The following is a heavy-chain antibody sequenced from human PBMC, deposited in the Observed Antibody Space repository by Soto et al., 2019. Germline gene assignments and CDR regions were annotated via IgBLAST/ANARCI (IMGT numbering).Heavy chain of an antibody. CDR3: ARLGYCSGGSCYSWDYYYGMDV. CDR1: GYTFTSYD. Sequence: QVQLVQSGAEVKKPGASVKVSCKASGYTFTSYDINWVRQATGQGLEWMGWMNPNSGNTGYAQKFQGRVTMTRNTSISTAYMELSRLRSEDTAVYYCARLGYCSGGSCYSWDYYYGMDVWGQGTTVTVSS. D-gene: IGHD2-15*01. J-gene: IGHJ6*02. CDR2: MNPNSGNT. V-gene: IGHV1-8*01.